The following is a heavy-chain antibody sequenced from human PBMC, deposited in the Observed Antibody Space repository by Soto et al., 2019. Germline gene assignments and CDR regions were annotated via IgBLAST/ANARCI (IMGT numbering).Heavy chain of an antibody. CDR1: GGSISSSSYY. CDR3: ARPATYSSGWYGGYYFDY. Sequence: QLQLQESGPGLVKPSETLSLTCTVSGGSISSSSYYWGWIRQPPGKGLEWIGSIYYSGSTYYNPSLKSRVTISVDTSKNQFSLKLSSVTAADTAVYYCARPATYSSGWYGGYYFDYWGQGTLVTVSS. CDR2: IYYSGST. V-gene: IGHV4-39*01. D-gene: IGHD6-13*01. J-gene: IGHJ4*02.